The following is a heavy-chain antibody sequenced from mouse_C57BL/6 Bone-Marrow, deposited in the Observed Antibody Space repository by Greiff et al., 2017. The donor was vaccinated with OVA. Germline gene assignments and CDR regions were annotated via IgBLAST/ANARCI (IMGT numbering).Heavy chain of an antibody. V-gene: IGHV1-63*01. J-gene: IGHJ1*03. CDR1: GYTFTNYW. Sequence: VQLQQSGAELVRPGTSVKMSCKASGYTFTNYWIGWAKQRPGHGLEWIGDIYPGGGYTKYNEKFKGKATLTADKSSNTAYMQFSSLTSEDSAIYYCARDYGDSYFDVWGTGTTVTVSS. D-gene: IGHD1-1*02. CDR3: ARDYGDSYFDV. CDR2: IYPGGGYT.